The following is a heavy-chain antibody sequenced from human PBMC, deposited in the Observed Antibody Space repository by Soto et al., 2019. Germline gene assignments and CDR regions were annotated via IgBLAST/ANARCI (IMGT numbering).Heavy chain of an antibody. D-gene: IGHD2-21*01. CDR1: GYTFTNYG. CDR3: AILPHDTYEYDY. V-gene: IGHV1-18*04. Sequence: ASVKVSCKASGYTFTNYGILWLRQAPGQGLEWMGWISTYNGDTAYAQKIQDRVTLTRDISTSTAYMELRSLGTDDTAIYYCAILPHDTYEYDYWRQGTPVTVSS. CDR2: ISTYNGDT. J-gene: IGHJ4*02.